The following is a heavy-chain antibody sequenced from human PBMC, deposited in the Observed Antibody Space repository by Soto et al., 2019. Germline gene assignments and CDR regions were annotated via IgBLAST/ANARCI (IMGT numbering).Heavy chain of an antibody. CDR3: VTLVPAVRGVIDSNTTDYYYYGMDV. V-gene: IGHV3-30-3*01. CDR2: ISYDGSNK. D-gene: IGHD3-10*01. J-gene: IGHJ6*02. CDR1: GFTFSSYA. Sequence: SLRLSCAASGFTFSSYAMHWVRQAPGKGLEWVAVISYDGSNKYYADSVKGRFTISRDNSKNTLYLQMNSLRAEDTAVYYCVTLVPAVRGVIDSNTTDYYYYGMDVWGQGTTVTVSS.